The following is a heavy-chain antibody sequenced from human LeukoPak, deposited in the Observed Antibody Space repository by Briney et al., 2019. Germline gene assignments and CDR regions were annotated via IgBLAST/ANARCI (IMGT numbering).Heavy chain of an antibody. CDR2: ISGSGGST. CDR3: AKGRDTVTRNNFDY. CDR1: GFIFSNYA. Sequence: PGGSLRLSCAASGFIFSNYAMYWVRQAPGKGLEWVSVISGSGGSTYYADSVKGRFTISRDNSKNTLYLQMNSLRAEDTAVYYCAKGRDTVTRNNFDYWGQGTLVTVSS. J-gene: IGHJ4*02. V-gene: IGHV3-23*01. D-gene: IGHD4-17*01.